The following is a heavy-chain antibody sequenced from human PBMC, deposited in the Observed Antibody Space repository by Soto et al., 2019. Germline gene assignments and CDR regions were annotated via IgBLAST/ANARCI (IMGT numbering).Heavy chain of an antibody. J-gene: IGHJ6*02. CDR1: GFTFSSYW. Sequence: PGGSLRLSCAASGFTFSSYWMHWVRQAPGRGLVWVSRINSDGSSAYYADSVKGRFTISRDNAKNTLYLQMNSLRAEDTAVYYCARHYYGMDVWGQGTTVTVSS. V-gene: IGHV3-74*01. CDR2: INSDGSSA. CDR3: ARHYYGMDV.